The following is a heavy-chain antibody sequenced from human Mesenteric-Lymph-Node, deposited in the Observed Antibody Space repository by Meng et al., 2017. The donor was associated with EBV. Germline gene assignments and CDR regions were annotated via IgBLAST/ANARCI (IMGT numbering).Heavy chain of an antibody. Sequence: QVQLVESGGRVVQSGTSLRLSCAGSGFSFSDYAFNWVRQAPGKGLEWVAVISYDGTTKYYADSVKGRFTISRDNSQDTLFLQMDSLTTEDTALYYCVRYGNLFLDSWGQGTLVTVSS. CDR2: ISYDGTTK. CDR3: VRYGNLFLDS. CDR1: GFSFSDYA. V-gene: IGHV3-30-3*01. D-gene: IGHD1-7*01. J-gene: IGHJ4*02.